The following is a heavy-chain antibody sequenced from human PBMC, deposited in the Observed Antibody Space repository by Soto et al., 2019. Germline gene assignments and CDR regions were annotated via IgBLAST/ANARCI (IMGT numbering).Heavy chain of an antibody. D-gene: IGHD3-3*01. J-gene: IGHJ6*02. CDR3: ARAAPTYYDFWSGDGPMDV. CDR2: IWYDGSNK. V-gene: IGHV3-33*01. Sequence: PGGSLRLSCAASGFTFSSYCMHWVRQAPGKGLEWVAVIWYDGSNKYYADSVKGRFTISRDNSKNTLYLQMNSLRAEDTAVYYWARAAPTYYDFWSGDGPMDVWGQGTTVTVSS. CDR1: GFTFSSYC.